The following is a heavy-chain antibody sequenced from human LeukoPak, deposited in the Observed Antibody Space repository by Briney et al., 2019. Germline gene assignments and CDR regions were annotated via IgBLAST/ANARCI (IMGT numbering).Heavy chain of an antibody. CDR2: ISYDGSNK. CDR3: ARDLSDSSGYYQGNWFDP. D-gene: IGHD3-22*01. CDR1: GFTFSSYA. Sequence: PGGSLRLSCAASGFTFSSYAMHWVRQAPGKGLEWVAVISYDGSNKYYADSVKGRFTISRDNSKNTLYLQMNSLRAEDTAVYYCARDLSDSSGYYQGNWFDPWGQGTLVTVSS. J-gene: IGHJ5*02. V-gene: IGHV3-30*04.